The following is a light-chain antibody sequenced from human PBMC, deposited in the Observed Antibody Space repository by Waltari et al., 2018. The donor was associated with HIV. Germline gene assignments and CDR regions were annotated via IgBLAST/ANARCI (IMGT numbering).Light chain of an antibody. CDR2: GAS. V-gene: IGKV3-20*01. Sequence: EIVLTQSPGTLSLSPGERATLSCRASQSDGRSYLAWYQQHPGQAPRLLIYGASSRATGIPDRFSGSGSGTDFTLTISRLEPEDFAVYYCQQYGSSPFAFGPGTKVDIK. CDR3: QQYGSSPFA. CDR1: QSDGRSY. J-gene: IGKJ3*01.